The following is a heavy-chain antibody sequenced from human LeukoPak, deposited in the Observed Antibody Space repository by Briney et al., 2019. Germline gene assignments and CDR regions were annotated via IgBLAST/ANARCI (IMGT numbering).Heavy chain of an antibody. V-gene: IGHV4-59*01. J-gene: IGHJ6*03. CDR2: IHYSGST. Sequence: KTSETLSLTCTVSGGSINSYYWSWIRQPPGKGLQWIGCIHYSGSTNYNPSLKSRVTISVDTSKNQFSLKLSSVTAADTAVYYCARTTMVRGTYYVDVWGKGTTVTISS. CDR3: ARTTMVRGTYYVDV. D-gene: IGHD3-10*01. CDR1: GGSINSYY.